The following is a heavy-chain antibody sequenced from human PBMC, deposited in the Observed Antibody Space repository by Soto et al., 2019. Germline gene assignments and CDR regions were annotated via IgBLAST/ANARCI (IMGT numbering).Heavy chain of an antibody. J-gene: IGHJ6*02. CDR1: GGSISSGGYY. V-gene: IGHV3-23*01. D-gene: IGHD3-9*01. Sequence: ETLSLTCTVSGGSISSGGYYWSWIRQHPGKGLEWVSAISGSGGSTYYADSVKGRFTISRDNSKNTLYLQMNSLRAEDTAVYYCAKDQSVRYFDWLSVGMDVWGQGTTVTVSS. CDR3: AKDQSVRYFDWLSVGMDV. CDR2: ISGSGGST.